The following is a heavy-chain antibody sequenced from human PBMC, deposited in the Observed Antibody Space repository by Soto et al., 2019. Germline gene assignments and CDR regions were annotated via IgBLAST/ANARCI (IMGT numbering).Heavy chain of an antibody. J-gene: IGHJ3*02. D-gene: IGHD1-1*01. CDR2: MSHSGGT. CDR3: ARVERGTVTTVVDAFDI. V-gene: IGHV4-34*01. CDR1: GGFVSSDSYY. Sequence: PSETLSLTCAVYGGFVSSDSYYWSWIRQPPGKGLEWIGEMSHSGGTHFNPSLKSRVTISVDTSKNQFSLKMSSVTAADTALYYCARVERGTVTTVVDAFDIWGPGTMVTVSS.